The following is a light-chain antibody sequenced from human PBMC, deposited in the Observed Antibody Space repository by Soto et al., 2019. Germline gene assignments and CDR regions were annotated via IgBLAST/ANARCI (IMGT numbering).Light chain of an antibody. CDR3: HQRQYWPPIT. CDR1: QSVSSK. CDR2: SAS. V-gene: IGKV3-11*01. J-gene: IGKJ5*01. Sequence: EIVMTQSPATLSLSPGQRATLCCGASQSVSSKLAWYQQRPGQAPRLLIYSASNRATGIPARFSGSGSGTDFTLTISSLEPEDFAVYYCHQRQYWPPITFGQGTRLEI.